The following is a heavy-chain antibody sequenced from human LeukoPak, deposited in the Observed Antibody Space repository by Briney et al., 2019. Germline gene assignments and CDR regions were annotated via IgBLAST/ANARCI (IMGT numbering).Heavy chain of an antibody. CDR1: GGTFSSYG. CDR2: ISAYSGNT. Sequence: ASVKVSCKASGGTFSSYGISWVRQAPGQGLEWMGWISAYSGNTHYAQKFQGRVTMTTDTSTTTAYMELRGLRSDDTAVYYCARAEKPNWGNYYYYCMDVWGKGTTVTVSS. V-gene: IGHV1-18*01. J-gene: IGHJ6*03. D-gene: IGHD7-27*01. CDR3: ARAEKPNWGNYYYYCMDV.